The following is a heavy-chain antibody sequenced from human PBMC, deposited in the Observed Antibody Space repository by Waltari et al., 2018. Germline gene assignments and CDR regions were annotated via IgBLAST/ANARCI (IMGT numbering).Heavy chain of an antibody. J-gene: IGHJ6*03. CDR1: GYTFTGYY. D-gene: IGHD3-10*01. CDR2: INPNSGGT. CDR3: AKDQRGSGDYYYYYMDV. Sequence: QVQLVQSGAEVKKPGASVKVSCKASGYTFTGYYMHWVRQAPGQGLEWMGRINPNSGGTNYAQKVQGRVTMTRDTSISTAYMELNSLRAEDTAVYYCAKDQRGSGDYYYYYMDVWGKGTTVTVSS. V-gene: IGHV1-2*06.